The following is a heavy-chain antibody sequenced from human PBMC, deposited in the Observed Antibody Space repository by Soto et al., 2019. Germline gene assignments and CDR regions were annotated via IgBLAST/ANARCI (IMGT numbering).Heavy chain of an antibody. Sequence: PGGSLRLSCAASGFTFSSYAMSWVRQAPGRGLEWVSGISGSGGSTYYADSVKGRFTVSRDNSKNTMFMQMNSLRAEDTAVYYCAIDSTIRTLRQTYVDVWGKGTTVTVSS. CDR3: AIDSTIRTLRQTYVDV. D-gene: IGHD3-3*01. J-gene: IGHJ6*03. CDR1: GFTFSSYA. CDR2: ISGSGGST. V-gene: IGHV3-23*01.